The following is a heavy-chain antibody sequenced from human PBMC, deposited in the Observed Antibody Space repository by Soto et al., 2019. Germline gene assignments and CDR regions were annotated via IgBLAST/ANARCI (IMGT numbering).Heavy chain of an antibody. J-gene: IGHJ4*02. V-gene: IGHV3-23*01. CDR3: AKGWGDY. CDR2: ISSSGGST. D-gene: IGHD7-27*01. Sequence: EVQLLESGGGLVQPGGSLRLSCAASGFTFSSYTMSWVRQGPGKGLEWVSGISSSGGSTVYADSVKGRFTISRDNFKNTLYLQMNSLRAEDTAVYYCAKGWGDYWCQGNPVTVSS. CDR1: GFTFSSYT.